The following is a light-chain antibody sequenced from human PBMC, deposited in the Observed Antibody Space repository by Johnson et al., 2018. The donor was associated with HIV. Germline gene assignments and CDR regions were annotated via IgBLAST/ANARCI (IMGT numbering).Light chain of an antibody. J-gene: IGLJ1*01. CDR2: DNN. V-gene: IGLV1-51*01. CDR1: SSNIGNNY. CDR3: GTWDSSLSVV. Sequence: QSALTQPPSVSAAPGQKVTISCSVSSSNIGNNYVSWYQQLPGTAPKLLIYDNNKRPSGIPDRFSGSKSGTSATLGITGLQTGDEADYYCGTWDSSLSVVFGTGTKVTVL.